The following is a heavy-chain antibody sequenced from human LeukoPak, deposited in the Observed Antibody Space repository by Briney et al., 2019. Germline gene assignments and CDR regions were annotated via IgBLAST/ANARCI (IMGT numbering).Heavy chain of an antibody. Sequence: PSETLSLTCTVSGYSISSGYYWGWVRQPPGKGLERIGSIHHSGNTYYNPSLKSQVTISPDTSKNQFSLKMRSVTAADTAVYYCVRGRTSGWYDYWGQGTLVTVSS. D-gene: IGHD6-19*01. CDR2: IHHSGNT. J-gene: IGHJ4*02. V-gene: IGHV4-38-2*02. CDR3: VRGRTSGWYDY. CDR1: GYSISSGYY.